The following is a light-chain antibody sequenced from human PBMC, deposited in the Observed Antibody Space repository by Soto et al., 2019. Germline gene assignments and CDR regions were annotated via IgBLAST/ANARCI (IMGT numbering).Light chain of an antibody. CDR2: KES. Sequence: DIQMTQSPSTLSASVGDRVTITCRTSESISSWLAGYQQKPGKAPKLLIYKESSLASGVPSRFSGSGSGTEFTLTISSLQPDDFATYYCQQYNSYPHTFGQGTKLEIK. CDR1: ESISSW. J-gene: IGKJ2*01. V-gene: IGKV1-5*03. CDR3: QQYNSYPHT.